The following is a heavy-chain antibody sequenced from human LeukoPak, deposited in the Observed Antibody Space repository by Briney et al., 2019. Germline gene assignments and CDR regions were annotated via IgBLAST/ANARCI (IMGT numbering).Heavy chain of an antibody. CDR2: IYTSGST. CDR3: ARDPPPYYYYYMDV. Sequence: PSETLSLTCTVSGGSISSGSYYWSWIRQPAGKGLEWIGRIYTSGSTNYNPSLKSRVTISVDTSKNQFSLKLSSVTAADTAVYYCARDPPPYYYYYMDVWGKGTTVTVSS. J-gene: IGHJ6*03. V-gene: IGHV4-61*02. CDR1: GGSISSGSYY.